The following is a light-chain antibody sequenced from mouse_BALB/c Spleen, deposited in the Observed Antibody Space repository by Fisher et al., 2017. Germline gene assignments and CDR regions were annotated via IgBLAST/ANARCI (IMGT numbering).Light chain of an antibody. Sequence: IVITQSPAIMSASPGEKVTITCSASSSVSYMYWYQQKPGSSPRLLIYDTSNLASGVPVRFSGSGSGTSYSLTISRMEAEDAATYYCQQWSSNPLTFGAGTKLELK. CDR3: QQWSSNPLT. J-gene: IGKJ5*01. CDR2: DTS. V-gene: IGKV4-55*01. CDR1: SSVSY.